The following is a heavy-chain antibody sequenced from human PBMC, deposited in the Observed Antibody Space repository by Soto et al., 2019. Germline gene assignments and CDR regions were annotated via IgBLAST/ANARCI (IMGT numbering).Heavy chain of an antibody. D-gene: IGHD6-19*01. CDR3: ARESSGWYGGCFDL. CDR2: INSDVSST. Sequence: EVQLVESGGGLVQPGGSLRLSCAASGFTFSNYWMYWVRQAPGKGLVWVSRINSDVSSTSYADSVKGRFTVSRDNAKNTLYLQMNSPRAEDTAVYYCARESSGWYGGCFDLWGRGTLVTVSS. CDR1: GFTFSNYW. J-gene: IGHJ2*01. V-gene: IGHV3-74*01.